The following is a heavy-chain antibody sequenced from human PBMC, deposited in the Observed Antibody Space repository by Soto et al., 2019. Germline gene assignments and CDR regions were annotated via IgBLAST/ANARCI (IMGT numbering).Heavy chain of an antibody. CDR3: ARDQYCSSTSCYTVSGWFDP. J-gene: IGHJ5*02. CDR1: GGSISSYY. CDR2: IYYSGST. Sequence: SETLSLTCTVSGGSISSYYWSWIRQPPGKGLKWIGYIYYSGSTNYNPSLKSRVTISVDTSKNQFSLKLSSVTAADTAVYYCARDQYCSSTSCYTVSGWFDPWGQGTLVTVSS. V-gene: IGHV4-59*01. D-gene: IGHD2-2*02.